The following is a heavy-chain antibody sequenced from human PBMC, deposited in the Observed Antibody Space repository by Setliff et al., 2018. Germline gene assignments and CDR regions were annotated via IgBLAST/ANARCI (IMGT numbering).Heavy chain of an antibody. Sequence: LSLSCAASGFSFNGYAMNWVRQAPGKGLEWVSYINSGGTKIYYADSVKGRSTISRDNSKNTLYLQMNSLRPEDTAVYYCARTCSGSGCYAGLESWGQGTPVTVSS. CDR1: GFSFNGYA. CDR2: INSGGTKI. CDR3: ARTCSGSGCYAGLES. D-gene: IGHD2-15*01. V-gene: IGHV3-NL1*01. J-gene: IGHJ4*02.